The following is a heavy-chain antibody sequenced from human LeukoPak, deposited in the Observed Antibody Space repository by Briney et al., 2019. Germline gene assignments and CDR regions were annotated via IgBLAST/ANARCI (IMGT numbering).Heavy chain of an antibody. J-gene: IGHJ4*02. CDR2: IKQDGSEK. D-gene: IGHD6-13*01. Sequence: GGSLRLSCAASGFTFSTYWMSWVRRAPGKGLEWVANIKQDGSEKYYVESVKGRFTISRDNAKNSLYLQMNSLRGEDTAVYYCNAAVGRGRFEYWGQGTLVTVSS. CDR1: GFTFSTYW. V-gene: IGHV3-7*01. CDR3: NAAVGRGRFEY.